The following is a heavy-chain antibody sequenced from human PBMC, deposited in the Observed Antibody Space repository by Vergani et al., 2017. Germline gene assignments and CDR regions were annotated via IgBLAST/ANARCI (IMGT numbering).Heavy chain of an antibody. CDR1: GFTFSSYA. CDR3: AKVNYGGNLVGDPLELDY. J-gene: IGHJ4*02. D-gene: IGHD4-23*01. V-gene: IGHV3-23*01. Sequence: EVQLLESGGGLVQPGGSLRLSCAASGFTFSSYAMSWVRQAPGKGLEWVSAISGSGGSTYYADSVKGRFTISRDNSKNTLYLQMNSLRAEDTAVYYCAKVNYGGNLVGDPLELDYCGQGTLVTVSS. CDR2: ISGSGGST.